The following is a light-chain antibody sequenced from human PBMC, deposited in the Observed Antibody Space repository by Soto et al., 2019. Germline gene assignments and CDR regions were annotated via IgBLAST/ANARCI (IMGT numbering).Light chain of an antibody. Sequence: SSELTQPPSVSVAPGQTARITCGGNNIESKSVHWYQRKPGQAPVLVVYDDSDRPSGIPERFSGSNSGNTATLTISGVEAGDEADYHCQVWDSSSDHVVFGGGTKLTVL. V-gene: IGLV3-21*02. CDR2: DDS. CDR1: NIESKS. J-gene: IGLJ2*01. CDR3: QVWDSSSDHVV.